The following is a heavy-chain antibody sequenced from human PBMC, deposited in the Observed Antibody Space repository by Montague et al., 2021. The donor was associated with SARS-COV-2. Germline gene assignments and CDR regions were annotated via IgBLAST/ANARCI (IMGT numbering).Heavy chain of an antibody. CDR3: ARNQLVYCSSTRCYVG. Sequence: YYSPSLKSRVTISVDTSKNQFSLKLSSVTAADTAVYYCARNQLVYCSSTRCYVGWGQGTRVTVSS. V-gene: IGHV4-39*01. D-gene: IGHD2-2*01. J-gene: IGHJ4*02.